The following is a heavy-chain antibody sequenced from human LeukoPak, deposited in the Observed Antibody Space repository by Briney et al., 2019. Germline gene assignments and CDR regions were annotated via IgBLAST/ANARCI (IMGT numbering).Heavy chain of an antibody. V-gene: IGHV3-23*01. CDR2: ISGSDST. CDR1: GFTFSSFA. D-gene: IGHD3-9*01. CDR3: AKGVRFLDWWILDY. Sequence: RGSLRLSCAASGFTFSSFAMSWVRQAPGKGLEWVSAISGSDSTYYADSVKGRFTISRDNSKSTLYLQMNSLRAEDTAIYYCAKGVRFLDWWILDYWGQGSLVTVSS. J-gene: IGHJ4*02.